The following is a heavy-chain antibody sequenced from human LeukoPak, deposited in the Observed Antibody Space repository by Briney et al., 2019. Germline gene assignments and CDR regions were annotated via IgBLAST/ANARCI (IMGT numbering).Heavy chain of an antibody. V-gene: IGHV3-23*01. CDR2: ISGSGGST. CDR1: GFTFSSYA. J-gene: IGHJ4*02. Sequence: GGSLRLSCAASGFTFSSYAMSWVRQAPGKGLEWVSAISGSGGSTYYAHSVKGRFTISRDNSKNTLYLQMNSLRAEDTAVYYCAKGEYDFWSGYYVLLGYWGQGTLVTVSS. D-gene: IGHD3-3*01. CDR3: AKGEYDFWSGYYVLLGY.